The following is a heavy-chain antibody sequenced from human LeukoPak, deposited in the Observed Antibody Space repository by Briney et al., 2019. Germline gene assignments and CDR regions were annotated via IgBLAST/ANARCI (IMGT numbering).Heavy chain of an antibody. J-gene: IGHJ3*02. CDR3: ARLYYYDSRLAFDI. D-gene: IGHD3-22*01. CDR2: IYYSGST. Sequence: SETLSLTCTVSGGSISSYYWSWIRQPPGKGLEWIGYIYYSGSTNYNPSLKSRVTISVDTSKNQFSLKLSSVTAADTAVYYCARLYYYDSRLAFDIWGQGTMVTVSS. V-gene: IGHV4-59*01. CDR1: GGSISSYY.